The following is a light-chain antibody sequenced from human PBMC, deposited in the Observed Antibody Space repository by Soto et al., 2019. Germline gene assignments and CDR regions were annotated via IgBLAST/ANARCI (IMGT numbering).Light chain of an antibody. Sequence: AMQMTQTPSSLSASVGDRVTITCRASQGIRNYLAWYQQKPGKAPKLLIYAASRLQSGVPSRFSGSGSGTDFTLTISSLQPEDFATYFCLQDHNFPPTFGQGTKVEIK. J-gene: IGKJ1*01. CDR1: QGIRNY. CDR2: AAS. CDR3: LQDHNFPPT. V-gene: IGKV1-6*01.